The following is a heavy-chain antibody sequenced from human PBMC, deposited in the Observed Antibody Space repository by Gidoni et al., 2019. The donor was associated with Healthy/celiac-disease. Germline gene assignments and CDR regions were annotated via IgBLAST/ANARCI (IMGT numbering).Heavy chain of an antibody. V-gene: IGHV4-39*01. J-gene: IGHJ4*02. Sequence: IGSIYYSGSTYYNPSLKSRVTISVDTSKNQFSLKLSSVTAADTAVYYCARQDSSGCLDYWGQGTLVTVSS. CDR2: IYYSGST. CDR3: ARQDSSGCLDY. D-gene: IGHD6-19*01.